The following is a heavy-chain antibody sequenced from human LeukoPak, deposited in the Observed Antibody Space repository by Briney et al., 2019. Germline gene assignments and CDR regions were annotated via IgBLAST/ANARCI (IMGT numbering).Heavy chain of an antibody. CDR3: AKGFMSSGWYFDY. CDR1: GFTFSSYA. D-gene: IGHD6-19*01. J-gene: IGHJ4*02. Sequence: PGGSLRLSCAASGFTFSSYAMSWVRQAPGKGLEWVSAISGSGGSTYYADSVKGRFTISRDNSKNTLYLQMNSLRAEDTAVYYCAKGFMSSGWYFDYWGQRTLVTVSS. CDR2: ISGSGGST. V-gene: IGHV3-23*01.